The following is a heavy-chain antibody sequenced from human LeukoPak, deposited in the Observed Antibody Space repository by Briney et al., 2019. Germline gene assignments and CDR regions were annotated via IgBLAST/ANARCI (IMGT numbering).Heavy chain of an antibody. J-gene: IGHJ3*02. CDR1: GFTFSSYW. CDR3: ARAYITMVRGAENPDDAFDI. D-gene: IGHD3-10*01. Sequence: GGSLRLSCAASGFTFSSYWMSWVRQAPGKGLEWVANIKQDGSEKYYVDSVKGRFTISRDNAKNSLYLQMNSLRAEDTAVYYCARAYITMVRGAENPDDAFDIWGQGTMVTVSS. CDR2: IKQDGSEK. V-gene: IGHV3-7*01.